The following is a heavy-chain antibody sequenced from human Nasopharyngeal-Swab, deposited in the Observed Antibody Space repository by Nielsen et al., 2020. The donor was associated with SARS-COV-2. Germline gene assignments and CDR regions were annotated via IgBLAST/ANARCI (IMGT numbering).Heavy chain of an antibody. D-gene: IGHD6-13*01. CDR3: ARGQDGAAAAL. CDR1: GWSFSGYY. V-gene: IGHV4-34*01. Sequence: SETLSLTCAVDGWSFSGYYWSWIRQPPGKGLEWLWDLHPSGGTRYNPSLQSRVIISVDTSKNQLSLKLTSLTAADTAMYYCARGQDGAAAALWGQGTLVTVSS. CDR2: LHPSGGT. J-gene: IGHJ4*02.